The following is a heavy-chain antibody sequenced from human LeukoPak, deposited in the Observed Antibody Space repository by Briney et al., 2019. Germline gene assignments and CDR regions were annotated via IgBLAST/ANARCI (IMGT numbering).Heavy chain of an antibody. D-gene: IGHD3-22*01. V-gene: IGHV3-9*01. CDR3: AKDRNYYDSSGYPNDAFDI. CDR1: GFTFDDYA. J-gene: IGHJ3*02. Sequence: GGSLRLSCAASGFTFDDYAMHWVRQAPGKGLEWVSGISWNSGSIGYADSVKGRFTISRDNAKNSLYLQMNSLRAEDTALYYCAKDRNYYDSSGYPNDAFDIWGQGTMVTVSS. CDR2: ISWNSGSI.